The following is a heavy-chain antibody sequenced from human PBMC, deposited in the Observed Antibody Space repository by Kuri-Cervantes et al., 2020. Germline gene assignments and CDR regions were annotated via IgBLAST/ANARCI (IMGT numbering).Heavy chain of an antibody. V-gene: IGHV4-59*13. J-gene: IGHJ5*02. Sequence: GSLRLSCTVSGGSISSYYWNWIRQPPGKGLEWIGYIYYSGGTNYNPSLKSRVTISVDTSKNQFSLKMNSVTAADTAVYYCARGRGTYYDLSKHGFDPWGQGTLVTVSS. D-gene: IGHD3-3*01. CDR1: GGSISSYY. CDR2: IYYSGGT. CDR3: ARGRGTYYDLSKHGFDP.